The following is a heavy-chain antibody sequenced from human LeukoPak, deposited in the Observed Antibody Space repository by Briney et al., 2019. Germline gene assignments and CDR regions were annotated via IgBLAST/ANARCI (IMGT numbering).Heavy chain of an antibody. V-gene: IGHV4-4*08. CDR1: GDSISSYY. J-gene: IGHJ3*02. CDR2: IYTSGGT. D-gene: IGHD3-9*01. Sequence: SETLSLTCTVSGDSISSYYWSWIRQPPGKGLEWIGYIYTSGGTNYIPSLKGRVTISVDTSKNQFSLKLSSVTAADTAVYYCARLGLRYFDWYLDAFDIWGQGTMVTVSS. CDR3: ARLGLRYFDWYLDAFDI.